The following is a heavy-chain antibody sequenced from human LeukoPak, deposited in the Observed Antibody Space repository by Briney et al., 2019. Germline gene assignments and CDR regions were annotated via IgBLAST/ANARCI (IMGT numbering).Heavy chain of an antibody. V-gene: IGHV4-34*01. Sequence: SETVPLTCAVSGGSITGFYWSWIRQPPGKGLEWIGEINHSGSTNYNPSLKSRVTISVDTSKNQFSLKLSSVTAADTAVYYCARIGSIFGVVIRDYWGQGTLVTVSS. D-gene: IGHD3-3*01. J-gene: IGHJ4*02. CDR2: INHSGST. CDR3: ARIGSIFGVVIRDY. CDR1: GGSITGFY.